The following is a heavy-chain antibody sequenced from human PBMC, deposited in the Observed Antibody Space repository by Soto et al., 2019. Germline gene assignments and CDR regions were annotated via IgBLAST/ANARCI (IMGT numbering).Heavy chain of an antibody. CDR1: GYTFTSYG. J-gene: IGHJ5*02. D-gene: IGHD3-3*01. CDR3: ARDGVRDYDFLSGYYNWFDP. V-gene: IGHV1-18*01. CDR2: ISAYNGNT. Sequence: QVQLVQSGAEVKKPGASVKVSCKASGYTFTSYGISWVRQAPGQGLEWMGWISAYNGNTNYAQKLQGRVTMTTDTSTSTAYMELRSLRSDDTAVYYCARDGVRDYDFLSGYYNWFDPWGQGTLVTVSS.